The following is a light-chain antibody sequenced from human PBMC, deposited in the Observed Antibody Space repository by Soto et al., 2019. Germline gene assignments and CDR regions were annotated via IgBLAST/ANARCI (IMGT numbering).Light chain of an antibody. CDR2: LGS. J-gene: IGKJ1*01. CDR3: MKALQTPWT. CDR1: QSLLHSNGYNY. Sequence: DIVMTQSPLSLPVTPGEPASISCRSSQSLLHSNGYNYLDWYLQKPGQSPQLLIYLGSNRASGVTDRFSGSGSGTDFTLKISRVEAEDVGVYYCMKALQTPWTFGQGTKVDIK. V-gene: IGKV2-28*01.